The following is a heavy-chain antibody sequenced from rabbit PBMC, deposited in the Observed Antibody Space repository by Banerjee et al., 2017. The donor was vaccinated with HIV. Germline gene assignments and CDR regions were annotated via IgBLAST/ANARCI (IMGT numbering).Heavy chain of an antibody. CDR1: GFSLNSYA. Sequence: QEQLEESGGGLVQPEGSLTLTCKASGFSLNSYAMSWVRQAPGKGLEWIGYIDPIFGSTYYASWVNGRFTISSHNAQNTLYLQLNSLTAADTATYFCARDQPADGGFSLNLWGPGTLVT. CDR3: ARDQPADGGFSLNL. CDR2: IDPIFGST. V-gene: IGHV1S47*01. D-gene: IGHD7-1*01. J-gene: IGHJ4*01.